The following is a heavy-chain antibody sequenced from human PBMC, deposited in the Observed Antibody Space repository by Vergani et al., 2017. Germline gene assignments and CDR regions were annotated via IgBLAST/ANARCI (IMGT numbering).Heavy chain of an antibody. CDR1: GFTFSSYS. CDR3: ARVVPTLGYYYYYYYMDV. J-gene: IGHJ6*03. Sequence: EVQLVESGGGLVKPGGSLRLSCAASGFTFSSYSMNWVRQAPGKGLEWVSSISSSSSYIYYADSVKGRFTISRDNAKNSLYLQMNSLRAEDTAVYYCARVVPTLGYYYYYYYMDVWGKGTTVTVSS. D-gene: IGHD2-2*01. V-gene: IGHV3-21*01. CDR2: ISSSSSYI.